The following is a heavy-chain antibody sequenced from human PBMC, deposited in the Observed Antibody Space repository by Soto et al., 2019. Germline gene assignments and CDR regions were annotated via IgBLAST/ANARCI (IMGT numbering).Heavy chain of an antibody. V-gene: IGHV1-18*04. Sequence: ASVEVSCKASGYTFTSYGISWVRQAPGQGLEWMGWISAYNGNTNYAQKLQGRVTMTTDTSTSTAYMELRSVRSDDTAVYYCARXRLGWGSREDYYYGMDVWGQGTTVTVSS. CDR1: GYTFTSYG. J-gene: IGHJ6*02. D-gene: IGHD7-27*01. CDR2: ISAYNGNT. CDR3: ARXRLGWGSREDYYYGMDV.